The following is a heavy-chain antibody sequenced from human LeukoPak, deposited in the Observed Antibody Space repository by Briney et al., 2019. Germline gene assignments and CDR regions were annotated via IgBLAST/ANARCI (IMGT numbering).Heavy chain of an antibody. D-gene: IGHD1-1*01. CDR2: INWNRGSI. V-gene: IGHV3-9*01. CDR1: VYPLEDYA. Sequence: GRSLRLSCAVSVYPLEDYAVQWVRRARGRGVEWVSCINWNRGSIGYADSVKGRFTISRHNAKNSLYLQMNSLRAEDTALYYCAKDLSPQQNGGIFDYWGQGALVTVSS. CDR3: AKDLSPQQNGGIFDY. J-gene: IGHJ4*02.